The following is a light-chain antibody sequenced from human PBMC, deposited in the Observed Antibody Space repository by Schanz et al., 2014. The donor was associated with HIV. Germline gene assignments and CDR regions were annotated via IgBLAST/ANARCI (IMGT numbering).Light chain of an antibody. Sequence: QSVLTQPASVSGSPGQSITISCTGTSRDVGNYHLVSWYQQVPGKAPQVIISEVSKRPSGISTRFSGSKSGSTASLTISGLQSEDEADYYCCSYARSSWVFGGGTKLTVL. CDR1: SRDVGNYHL. J-gene: IGLJ3*02. CDR2: EVS. CDR3: CSYARSSWV. V-gene: IGLV2-23*02.